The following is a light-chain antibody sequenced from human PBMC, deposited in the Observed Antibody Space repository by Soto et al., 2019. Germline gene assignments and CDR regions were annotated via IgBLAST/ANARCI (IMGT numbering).Light chain of an antibody. CDR1: QSVSTY. CDR3: QHRSNWLA. Sequence: LKQSLATLSLSQRERATLSCRASQSVSTYLAWYQQKPGQAPRLLIYDASNRATGIPARFSGSGSGTDFTLTISSLEPEDFAVYYCQHRSNWLAFGGGTMV. CDR2: DAS. J-gene: IGKJ4*01. V-gene: IGKV3-11*01.